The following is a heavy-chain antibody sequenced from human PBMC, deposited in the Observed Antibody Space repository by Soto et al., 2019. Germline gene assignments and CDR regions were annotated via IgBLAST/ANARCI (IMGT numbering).Heavy chain of an antibody. D-gene: IGHD5-12*01. CDR2: IYYSGST. CDR3: AREGYSGYDPFDY. V-gene: IGHV4-59*01. J-gene: IGHJ4*02. Sequence: QVQLQESGPGLVKPSETLSLTCTVSGGSISSYYWSWIRQRPGKGLEWIGYIYYSGSTNYNPSLKSRVTISVDTSKNQFSLKLSSVTAADPAVYYCAREGYSGYDPFDYWGQGTLVTVSS. CDR1: GGSISSYY.